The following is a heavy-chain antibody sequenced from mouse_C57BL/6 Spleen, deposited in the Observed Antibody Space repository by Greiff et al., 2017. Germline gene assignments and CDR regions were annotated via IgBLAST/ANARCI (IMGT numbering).Heavy chain of an antibody. CDR1: GYTFTSYW. J-gene: IGHJ3*01. CDR3: ASYGSSWWFAY. CDR2: IDPRSGNT. Sequence: QVQLQQPGAELVMPGASVKLSCKASGYTFTSYWMHWVKQRPGQGLEWIGEIDPRSGNTYYNEKFKGKATLTADKSSSTAYMELRSLTSEDSAVYFCASYGSSWWFAYWGQGTLVTVSA. D-gene: IGHD1-1*01. V-gene: IGHV1-69*01.